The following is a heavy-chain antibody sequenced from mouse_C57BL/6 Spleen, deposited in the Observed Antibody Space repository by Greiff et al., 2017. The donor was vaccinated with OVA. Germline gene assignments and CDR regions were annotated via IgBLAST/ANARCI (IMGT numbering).Heavy chain of an antibody. D-gene: IGHD2-5*01. CDR3: ARRSIYYSNPAWFAY. CDR1: GYTFTSYW. Sequence: QVQLQQPGAELVKPGASVKLSCKASGYTFTSYWMQWVKQRPGQGLEWIGEIDPSDSYTNYNQKFKGKATLTVDTSSSTAYMQLSSLTSEDSAVYYCARRSIYYSNPAWFAYWGQGTLVTVSA. CDR2: IDPSDSYT. J-gene: IGHJ3*01. V-gene: IGHV1-50*01.